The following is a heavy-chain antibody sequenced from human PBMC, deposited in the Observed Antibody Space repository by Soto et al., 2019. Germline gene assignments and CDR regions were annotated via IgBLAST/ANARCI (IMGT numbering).Heavy chain of an antibody. Sequence: SVKVSCKASGGTFSIYAISWVRQAPGQGLEWMGGIIPIFGTANYAQKFQGRVTITADESTSTAYMELSSLRSEDTAVYYCARVFGVAIDAFDIWGQGTMVTVSS. V-gene: IGHV1-69*13. CDR2: IIPIFGTA. CDR3: ARVFGVAIDAFDI. J-gene: IGHJ3*02. D-gene: IGHD3-3*01. CDR1: GGTFSIYA.